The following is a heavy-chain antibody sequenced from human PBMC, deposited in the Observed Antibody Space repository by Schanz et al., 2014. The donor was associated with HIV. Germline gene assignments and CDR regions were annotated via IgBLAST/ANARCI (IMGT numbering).Heavy chain of an antibody. CDR2: ISISGTTT. J-gene: IGHJ4*02. V-gene: IGHV3-23*01. Sequence: EVQLLESGGGLVQPGGSLRLSCKVSGLTFSNHAMTWVRQPPGRGLEWLSAISISGTTTYYADSVRGRFTISRDNSKNTVYLHMSSLRVEDTAVYYCAQEEVPNDCWGQGTLVTVSS. CDR1: GLTFSNHA. CDR3: AQEEVPNDC.